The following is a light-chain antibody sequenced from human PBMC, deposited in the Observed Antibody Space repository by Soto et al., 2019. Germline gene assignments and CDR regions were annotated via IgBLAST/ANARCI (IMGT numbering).Light chain of an antibody. V-gene: IGKV1-39*01. Sequence: DIQMTQSTSSLSASVGDRVAITCRASQPISTYVNWYQEKPGRAHRLLIFGASSLKGGVTSRFRGSGSGTDFTLTISGLQPEDFATYFCQQSFSSMTFGKGT. CDR2: GAS. CDR3: QQSFSSMT. CDR1: QPISTY. J-gene: IGKJ2*01.